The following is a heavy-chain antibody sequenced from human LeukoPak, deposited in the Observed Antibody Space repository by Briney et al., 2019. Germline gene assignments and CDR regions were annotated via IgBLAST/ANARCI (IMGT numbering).Heavy chain of an antibody. D-gene: IGHD3-16*01. V-gene: IGHV3-66*01. J-gene: IGHJ2*01. CDR1: GFTVSSND. Sequence: GGSLRLSCAASGFTVSSNDMSWVRQAPGKGLEWVSLIYSGRSTYYADSVKGRFIISRDNSKNTLYLQMNSLRAEDTAVYYCAKDGGWMDPSVLYWYFDLWGRGTLVTVSS. CDR2: IYSGRST. CDR3: AKDGGWMDPSVLYWYFDL.